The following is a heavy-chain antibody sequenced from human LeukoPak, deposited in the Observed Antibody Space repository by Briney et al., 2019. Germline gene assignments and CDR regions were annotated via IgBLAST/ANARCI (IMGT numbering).Heavy chain of an antibody. J-gene: IGHJ1*01. CDR2: IIPIFGTA. D-gene: IGHD1-26*01. Sequence: SVKVSCKASGGTFSSYAISWVRQAPGQGLEWMGRIIPIFGTANYAQKFQGRVTITTDGSTSTAYMELSSLRSEDTAVYYCARDHGSYPEYFQHWGQGTLVTVSS. CDR3: ARDHGSYPEYFQH. CDR1: GGTFSSYA. V-gene: IGHV1-69*05.